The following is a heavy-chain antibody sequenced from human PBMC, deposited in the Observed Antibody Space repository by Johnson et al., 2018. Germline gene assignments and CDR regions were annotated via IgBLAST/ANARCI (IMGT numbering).Heavy chain of an antibody. J-gene: IGHJ6*02. CDR2: ISGSSSST. CDR1: GFTFSSYN. Sequence: EEQLVESGGGLVEPGGSLRLSCAASGFTFSSYNTNWVRQAPGKGLEWVSSISGSSSSTYYADALKGRCTISRDNAKNSRYLQMNSLRAEDTALYYCAKEGTYYGMDVWGQGTTVTVSS. D-gene: IGHD1-1*01. CDR3: AKEGTYYGMDV. V-gene: IGHV3-21*04.